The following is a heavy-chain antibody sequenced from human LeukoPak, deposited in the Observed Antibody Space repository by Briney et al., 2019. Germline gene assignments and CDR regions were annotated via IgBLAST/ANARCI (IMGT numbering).Heavy chain of an antibody. J-gene: IGHJ4*02. CDR1: GSNFTSYW. CDR3: ARPLNGYCSSTSCDGFDY. D-gene: IGHD2-2*03. Sequence: KIGXSLQISCKGSGSNFTSYWIGWVRQLPGKGREWMGIIYPGDSDTRYSPSCQGQVTISADKSNSTAYLQWSSLKASDTAMYYCARPLNGYCSSTSCDGFDYWGQGTLVTVSS. V-gene: IGHV5-51*01. CDR2: IYPGDSDT.